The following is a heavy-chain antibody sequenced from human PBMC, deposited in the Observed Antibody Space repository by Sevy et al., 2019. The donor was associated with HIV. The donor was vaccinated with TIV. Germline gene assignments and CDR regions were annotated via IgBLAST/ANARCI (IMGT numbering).Heavy chain of an antibody. CDR3: ARLSRNNAVVTGVRRDGFDV. CDR2: IYYTGKT. J-gene: IGHJ3*01. V-gene: IGHV4-59*01. D-gene: IGHD2-21*02. Sequence: SETLSLTCTVSGGSISTYYWSWIRQPPGKGLQWIGYIYYTGKTNYSPSLQTPVTMSIDTSTNQFSLRLSSVTSADTAMYYCARLSRNNAVVTGVRRDGFDVWGQGTMVTVSS. CDR1: GGSISTYY.